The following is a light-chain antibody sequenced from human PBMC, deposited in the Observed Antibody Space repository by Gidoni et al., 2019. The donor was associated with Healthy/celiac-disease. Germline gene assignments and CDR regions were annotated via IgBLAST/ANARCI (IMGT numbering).Light chain of an antibody. CDR1: QSISSW. J-gene: IGKJ3*01. Sequence: DIQMTQSPSTLSVSVGDRVTITCRASQSISSWLAWNQQKPGKAPKLLIYKASSLESGVPSRFSGSGSGTEFTLTISSLQPDDFATYYCQQYNSYPFTFGPGTKVDIK. CDR2: KAS. CDR3: QQYNSYPFT. V-gene: IGKV1-5*03.